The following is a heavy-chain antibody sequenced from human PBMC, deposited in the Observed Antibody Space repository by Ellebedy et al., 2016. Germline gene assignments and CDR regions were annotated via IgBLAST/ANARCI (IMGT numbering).Heavy chain of an antibody. CDR2: IIPIFGTA. D-gene: IGHD6-19*01. Sequence: SVKVSXXASGGTFSSYAISWVRQAPGQGLEWMGGIIPIFGTANYAQKFQGRVTITADESTSTAYMELSSLRSEDTAVYYCAREVAVAGTYFDYWGQGTLVTVSS. CDR3: AREVAVAGTYFDY. J-gene: IGHJ4*02. CDR1: GGTFSSYA. V-gene: IGHV1-69*13.